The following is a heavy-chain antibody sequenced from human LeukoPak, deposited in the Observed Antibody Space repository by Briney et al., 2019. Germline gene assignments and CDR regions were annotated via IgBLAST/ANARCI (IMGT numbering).Heavy chain of an antibody. CDR1: GFTFGDYA. Sequence: TGGSLRLSCTASGFTFGDYAMSWVRQAPGKGLEWVGFIRSKAYGGTTEYAASVKGRFTISRDDSKSIAYLQMNSLKTEGTAVYYCTRVPEDYYYYYGMDVWGQGTTVTVSS. V-gene: IGHV3-49*04. J-gene: IGHJ6*02. CDR3: TRVPEDYYYYYGMDV. CDR2: IRSKAYGGTT.